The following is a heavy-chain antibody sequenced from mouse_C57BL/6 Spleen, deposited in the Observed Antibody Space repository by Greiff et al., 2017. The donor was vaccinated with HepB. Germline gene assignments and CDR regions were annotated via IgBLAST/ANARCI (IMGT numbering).Heavy chain of an antibody. CDR3: ARCRDDYPDY. CDR1: GYTFTSYW. Sequence: QVHVKQPGAELVKPGASVKLSCKASGYTFTSYWMHWVKQRPGQGLEWIGMIHPNSGSTNYNEKFKSKATLTVDKSSSTAYMQLSSLTSEDSAVYYCARCRDDYPDYWGQGTTLTVSS. D-gene: IGHD2-4*01. CDR2: IHPNSGST. J-gene: IGHJ2*01. V-gene: IGHV1-64*01.